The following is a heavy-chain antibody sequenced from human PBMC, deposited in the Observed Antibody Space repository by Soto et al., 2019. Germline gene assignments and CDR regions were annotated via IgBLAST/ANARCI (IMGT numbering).Heavy chain of an antibody. D-gene: IGHD6-13*01. V-gene: IGHV4-59*01. CDR3: ARQAAAGFDY. CDR2: IYYSGST. CDR1: GGSISSYY. Sequence: SETLSLTCTVSGGSISSYYWSWIRQPPGKGLEWIGYIYYSGSTNYNPSLKSRVTISVDTSKNQFSLKLSSVTAADTAVYYCARQAAAGFDYWGQGTLVTVSS. J-gene: IGHJ4*02.